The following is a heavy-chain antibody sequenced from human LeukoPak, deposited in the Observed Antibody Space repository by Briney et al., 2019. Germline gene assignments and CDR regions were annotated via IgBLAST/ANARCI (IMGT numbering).Heavy chain of an antibody. CDR3: ELRFLEWLGYDAFDI. D-gene: IGHD3-3*01. V-gene: IGHV1-69*05. J-gene: IGHJ3*02. CDR2: IIPIFGTA. CDR1: GGTFSSYA. Sequence: GASVKVSCKASGGTFSSYAISWVRQAPGQGLEWMGGIIPIFGTANYAQKFQGRVTITTDESTSTAYMELSSLRSEDTAVYYCELRFLEWLGYDAFDIWGQGTMVTVSS.